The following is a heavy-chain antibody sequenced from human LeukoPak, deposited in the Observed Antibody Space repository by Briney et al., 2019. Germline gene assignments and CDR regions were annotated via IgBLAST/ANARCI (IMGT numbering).Heavy chain of an antibody. Sequence: ASVKVSCKASGYTFTGYAMHWVRQAPGQRLEWMGWINAGNGNTKYSQKFQGRVTITRDTSASTAYMELSSLRSEDTAVYYCARGPYGDYVGLIDYWGQGTLVTVSS. CDR2: INAGNGNT. J-gene: IGHJ4*02. CDR3: ARGPYGDYVGLIDY. CDR1: GYTFTGYA. V-gene: IGHV1-3*01. D-gene: IGHD4-17*01.